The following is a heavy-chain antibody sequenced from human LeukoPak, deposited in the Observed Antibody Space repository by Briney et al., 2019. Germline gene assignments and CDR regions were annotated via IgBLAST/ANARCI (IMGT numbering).Heavy chain of an antibody. J-gene: IGHJ5*02. CDR2: ISGSGGST. V-gene: IGHV3-23*01. CDR3: AKDRLVVVPAPNWFDP. D-gene: IGHD2-2*01. CDR1: GFTFSNFW. Sequence: QPGGSLRLSCAASGFTFSNFWMSWVRQAPGKGLEWVSAISGSGGSTYYADSVKGRFTISRDNSKNTLYLQMNSLRAEDTAVYYCAKDRLVVVPAPNWFDPWGQGTLVTVSS.